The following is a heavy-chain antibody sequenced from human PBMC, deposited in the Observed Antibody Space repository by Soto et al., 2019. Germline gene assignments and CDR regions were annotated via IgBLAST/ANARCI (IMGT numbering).Heavy chain of an antibody. V-gene: IGHV4-30-4*01. J-gene: IGHJ6*01. CDR1: VCSLISGDYY. D-gene: IGHD2-15*01. Sequence: QVQLHESGPGLVKPSQTLSLTCTVSVCSLISGDYYWSWIRQTPGKGLEWFGYIYYSGDTNYNPSIKRRVTVSVVTSKIALSATLSSVTAANTAVYYCATEGALLKGGNPAYDDTMDVWGQGTTVTVSS. CDR2: IYYSGDT. CDR3: ATEGALLKGGNPAYDDTMDV.